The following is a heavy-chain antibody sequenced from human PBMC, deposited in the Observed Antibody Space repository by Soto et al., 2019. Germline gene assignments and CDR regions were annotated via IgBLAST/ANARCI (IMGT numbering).Heavy chain of an antibody. Sequence: GGSLRLSCAASGFTFSSYAMSWVRQAPGKGLEWVSAISGSGGSTYYADSVKGRFTISRDNSKNTLYLQMNSLRAEDTAVYYCAKDRIVVVTATDIIFDYWGQGTLVTVSS. CDR3: AKDRIVVVTATDIIFDY. CDR1: GFTFSSYA. D-gene: IGHD2-21*02. V-gene: IGHV3-23*01. J-gene: IGHJ4*02. CDR2: ISGSGGST.